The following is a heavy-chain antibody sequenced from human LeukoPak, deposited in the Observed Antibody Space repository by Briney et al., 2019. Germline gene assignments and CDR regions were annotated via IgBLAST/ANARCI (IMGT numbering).Heavy chain of an antibody. V-gene: IGHV3-21*04. J-gene: IGHJ4*02. CDR3: VRDRGTYRPIDY. CDR1: AFSLNAYN. D-gene: IGHD1-26*01. CDR2: ISYTGTYI. Sequence: GGSLRLSCAASAFSLNAYNMNWVRQAPGKGLEWVSSISYTGTYIYYADSVKGRFTISRDNAQNSLYLQMNSLRAEDTAIYYCVRDRGTYRPIDYWGQGTPVTVSS.